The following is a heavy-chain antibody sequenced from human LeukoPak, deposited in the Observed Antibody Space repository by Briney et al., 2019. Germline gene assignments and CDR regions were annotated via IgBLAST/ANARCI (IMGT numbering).Heavy chain of an antibody. D-gene: IGHD6-19*01. Sequence: GGSLRLSCASSGFTFSSYAMSWVRQAPGKGLEWVSAINCRGGSTYYADAVKGRFTITRDNSKYTLYLQMNSLRAEDTDVYYCATEYSSGWYTNRAMDYWGQGTLVTVSS. CDR1: GFTFSSYA. CDR2: INCRGGST. V-gene: IGHV3-23*01. CDR3: ATEYSSGWYTNRAMDY. J-gene: IGHJ4*02.